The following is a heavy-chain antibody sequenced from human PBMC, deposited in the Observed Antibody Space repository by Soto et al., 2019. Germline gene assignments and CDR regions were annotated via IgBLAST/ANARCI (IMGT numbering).Heavy chain of an antibody. CDR1: GFTFSTNYG. CDR3: AKKCRGSSPFDY. V-gene: IGHV3-23*01. J-gene: IGHJ4*02. D-gene: IGHD1-26*01. CDR2: ISGSGDGI. Sequence: EVQLLESGGALVQPGGSQRLSCVGSGFTFSTNYGLAWVRQARGKGLEWVSSISGSGDGIAYADSVKGRFTISTDSSKNTPYLQMNNLSADDTAVYFCAKKCRGSSPFDYWGQGTLVTVSS.